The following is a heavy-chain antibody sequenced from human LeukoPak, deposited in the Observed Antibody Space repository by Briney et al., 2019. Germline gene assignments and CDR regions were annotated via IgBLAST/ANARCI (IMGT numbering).Heavy chain of an antibody. CDR3: ARSGWELHNWFDP. D-gene: IGHD1-26*01. Sequence: KPGGSLRLSCAASGFTFSSYSMNWVRQAPGKGLEWVSSISSSSSYIYYADLVKGRFTISRDNAKNSLYLQMNSLRAEDTAVYYCARSGWELHNWFDPWGQGTLVTVSS. CDR2: ISSSSSYI. V-gene: IGHV3-21*01. J-gene: IGHJ5*02. CDR1: GFTFSSYS.